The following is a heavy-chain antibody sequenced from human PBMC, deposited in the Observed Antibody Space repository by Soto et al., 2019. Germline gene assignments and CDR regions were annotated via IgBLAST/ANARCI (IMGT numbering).Heavy chain of an antibody. V-gene: IGHV3-21*01. CDR2: ISSSGTYI. J-gene: IGHJ5*02. CDR1: ELKFISYG. D-gene: IGHD6-6*01. CDR3: AKSLAARLDWFDP. Sequence: PVGSKRLSCRAAELKFISYGRNWVRQAPGKGLEWVSSISSSGTYIYYTDSVKGRFTISRDNAKNSLYLQMNSLRAEDTAVYYCAKSLAARLDWFDPWGQGTLVTVSS.